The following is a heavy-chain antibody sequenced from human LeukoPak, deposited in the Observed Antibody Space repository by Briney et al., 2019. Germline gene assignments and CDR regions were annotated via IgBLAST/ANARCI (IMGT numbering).Heavy chain of an antibody. Sequence: GGSLRLSCAASGFTFSNYGMSWVRQAPGKGLEWVSAISGSGDSTYYADSVKGRFTISRDNSKNTLYLQMNSLRAEDTAVYYCAKGGIAVAGTSYYYYMDVWGKGTTVTISS. J-gene: IGHJ6*03. D-gene: IGHD6-19*01. V-gene: IGHV3-23*01. CDR1: GFTFSNYG. CDR2: ISGSGDST. CDR3: AKGGIAVAGTSYYYYMDV.